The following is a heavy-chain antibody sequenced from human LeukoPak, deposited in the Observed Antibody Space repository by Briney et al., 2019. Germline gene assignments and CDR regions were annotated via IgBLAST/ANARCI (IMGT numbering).Heavy chain of an antibody. CDR1: GFTFSSYA. V-gene: IGHV3-23*01. CDR2: ISDSGGST. D-gene: IGHD3-3*01. J-gene: IGHJ4*02. CDR3: AKANSITIFGVISPVDY. Sequence: GGSLRHSCAASGFTFSSYAMSWVRQAPGKGLEWVSTISDSGGSTYYADSVKGRLTISRDNSKNTLYLQMNSLRAEDTAVYYCAKANSITIFGVISPVDYWGQGTLVTVSS.